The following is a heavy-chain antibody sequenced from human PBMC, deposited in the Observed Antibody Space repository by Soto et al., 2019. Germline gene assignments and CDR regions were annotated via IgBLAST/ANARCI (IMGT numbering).Heavy chain of an antibody. D-gene: IGHD3-22*01. CDR2: IIPIIGII. CDR1: GGTFSTYT. CDR3: AGDPDSHYNDSHASSYP. Sequence: QVQLVQSGAEVKKPGSSVKVSCKASGGTFSTYTITWVRQAHGQGLEWMGRIIPIIGIINYAQKFQGRVTITADNFTGTAYMELTRLRSDDTAVYYCAGDPDSHYNDSHASSYPWGQGTLVTVSS. J-gene: IGHJ5*02. V-gene: IGHV1-69*08.